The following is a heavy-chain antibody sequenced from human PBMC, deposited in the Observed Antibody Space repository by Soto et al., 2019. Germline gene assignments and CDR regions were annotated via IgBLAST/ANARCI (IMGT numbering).Heavy chain of an antibody. D-gene: IGHD1-26*01. CDR1: GYTLTSQN. CDR3: ISTLGARFDY. CDR2: INPSIGTT. J-gene: IGHJ4*02. V-gene: IGHV1-46*03. Sequence: GASVKVSCKASGYTLTSQNMHWLRQAPGQGLEWMGVINPSIGTTTYAQKFQGRVTMTSDTSTSSVYMEVSSLRSEDTAVYYCISTLGARFDYWGQGTLVTSPQ.